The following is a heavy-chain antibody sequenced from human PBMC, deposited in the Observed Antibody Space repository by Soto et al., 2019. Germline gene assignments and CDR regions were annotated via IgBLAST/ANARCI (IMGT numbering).Heavy chain of an antibody. J-gene: IGHJ6*02. D-gene: IGHD5-18*01. CDR2: IIPIFGTA. V-gene: IGHV1-69*01. Sequence: QVQLVQSGAEVKKPGSSVKVSCKASGGTFSSYAISWVRQAPGQGLEWMGGIIPIFGTANYAQKFQGRVTITADESTSTAYRELGSLSSADTAVYYCAREATWIQISVGMDVWGQGTTVTVSS. CDR3: AREATWIQISVGMDV. CDR1: GGTFSSYA.